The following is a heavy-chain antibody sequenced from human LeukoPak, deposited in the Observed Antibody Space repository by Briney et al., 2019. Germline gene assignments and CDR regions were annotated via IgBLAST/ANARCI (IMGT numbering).Heavy chain of an antibody. CDR1: GGSISSTKW. Sequence: SETLSLTCAVSGGSISSTKWWSWVRQPPGKGLEWIGEIYHSGSTDYNPSLKSRVTISVDTSKNQFSLKLSSVTASDTAVYYCARRFAPSRNDAFDIWGQGTMVTVSS. V-gene: IGHV4-4*02. CDR2: IYHSGST. J-gene: IGHJ3*02. CDR3: ARRFAPSRNDAFDI. D-gene: IGHD3-10*01.